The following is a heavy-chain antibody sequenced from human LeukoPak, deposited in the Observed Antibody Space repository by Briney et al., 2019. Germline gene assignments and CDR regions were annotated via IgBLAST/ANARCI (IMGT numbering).Heavy chain of an antibody. J-gene: IGHJ4*02. CDR3: ARAYDFWSGYYGY. V-gene: IGHV4-59*08. CDR2: IYYSGST. Sequence: SETLSLTCTVSGGSISGYYWSWTRQPPGKGLEWIGYIYYSGSTNYNPSLNSRVSMSVDTSKNQFSLNLSSVTAADTAVYYCARAYDFWSGYYGYWGQGTLVTVPS. CDR1: GGSISGYY. D-gene: IGHD3-3*01.